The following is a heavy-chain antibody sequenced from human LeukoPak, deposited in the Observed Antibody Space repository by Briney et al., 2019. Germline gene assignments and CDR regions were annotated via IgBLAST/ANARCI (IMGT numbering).Heavy chain of an antibody. CDR3: ARDGQGDIVVVPAAIEGDAFDI. J-gene: IGHJ3*02. D-gene: IGHD2-2*01. CDR2: IIPIFGTA. CDR1: GGTFSSYA. V-gene: IGHV1-69*06. Sequence: SVKVSCKASGGTFSSYAISWVRQAPGQGLEWMGGIIPIFGTANYAQKFQGRVTITADKSTSTAYMELSSLRSEDTAVYYCARDGQGDIVVVPAAIEGDAFDIWGQGTMVTVPS.